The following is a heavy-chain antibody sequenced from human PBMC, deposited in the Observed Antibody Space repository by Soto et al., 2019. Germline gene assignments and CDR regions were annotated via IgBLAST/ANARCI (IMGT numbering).Heavy chain of an antibody. Sequence: QVQLQQSGPGLVKPSQTLSLTCDISGDSVSSNSAAWTWIRQTPSRGLEWLGRTYYRSKWYINYAVSVKSRITVNPDTSKNQFSLQLNSVTPEDTAVYYCARGSWDDVTGHYYMDVCGKGTTVTVSS. CDR1: GDSVSSNSAA. CDR2: TYYRSKWYI. J-gene: IGHJ6*03. CDR3: ARGSWDDVTGHYYMDV. D-gene: IGHD1-1*01. V-gene: IGHV6-1*01.